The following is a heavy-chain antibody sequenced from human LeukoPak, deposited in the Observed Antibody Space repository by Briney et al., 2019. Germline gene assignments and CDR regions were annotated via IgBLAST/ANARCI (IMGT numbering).Heavy chain of an antibody. CDR2: IIPISGTT. CDR1: GGTSTSYA. Sequence: SVKVSCKTSGGTSTSYAITWVRQAPGQGLEWMGKIIPISGTTNYAQKFQGRVTFTADESTSTAYMELSSLRSEDTALYYCARKLRLGGNWFDPWGQGTLVTVSS. V-gene: IGHV1-69*13. CDR3: ARKLRLGGNWFDP. D-gene: IGHD1-26*01. J-gene: IGHJ5*02.